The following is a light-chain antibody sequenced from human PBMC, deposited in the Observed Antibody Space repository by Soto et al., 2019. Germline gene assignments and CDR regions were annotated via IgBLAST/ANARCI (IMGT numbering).Light chain of an antibody. Sequence: QSVLTQPASVSGSPGQSITISCTGTTSDVGGYNYVSWFQQYPGKALKLKIYEVSNRPSGVSNRFSGSKSGNTASLTISDLQAEDEADYYCTSYTSSSTWVFGGGTKVTVL. CDR3: TSYTSSSTWV. CDR1: TSDVGGYNY. V-gene: IGLV2-14*01. J-gene: IGLJ3*02. CDR2: EVS.